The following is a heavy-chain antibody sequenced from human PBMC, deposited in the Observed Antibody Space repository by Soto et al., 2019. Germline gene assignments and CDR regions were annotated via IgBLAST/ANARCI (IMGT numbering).Heavy chain of an antibody. Sequence: QVQLQQWGAGLLKPSETLSLTCAVYGGSLSDYYWNWLRQPPGKGLEWIGEINHRGTTSYNLSLQRRVDISVDTAMTQFSLKLRSVTAADTAIYYCARYQWNPGAFDPWGPGTQVTVSS. J-gene: IGHJ5*02. CDR3: ARYQWNPGAFDP. V-gene: IGHV4-34*01. D-gene: IGHD1-20*01. CDR2: INHRGTT. CDR1: GGSLSDYY.